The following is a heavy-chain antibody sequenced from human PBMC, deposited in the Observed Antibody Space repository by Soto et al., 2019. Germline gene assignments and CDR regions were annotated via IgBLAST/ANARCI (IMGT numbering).Heavy chain of an antibody. CDR2: IIPVFGTA. CDR3: ATGGGYYYDRSGSADWF. Sequence: QVQLVQSGAEVKKPGSSVKVSCKASGGIFNNYAISWVRQAPGQGLEWMGGIIPVFGTADYAQKFQGRVTITAAESTSTAYMELSSLRSECTVVYYCATGGGYYYDRSGSADWFWGQGTLVTVSS. V-gene: IGHV1-69*01. D-gene: IGHD3-22*01. CDR1: GGIFNNYA. J-gene: IGHJ4*01.